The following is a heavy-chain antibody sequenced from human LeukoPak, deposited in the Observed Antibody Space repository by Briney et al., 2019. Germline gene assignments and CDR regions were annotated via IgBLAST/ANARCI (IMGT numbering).Heavy chain of an antibody. CDR1: GYTFTSYG. D-gene: IGHD6-13*01. V-gene: IGHV1-18*01. Sequence: GASVKVSCKASGYTFTSYGISWVRQATGQGLEWMGWISAYNCNTNYAQKLQGRVTMTTDTSTSTAYTELRSLRSDDTAVYYCARDVDPAAGKDYWGQGTLVTVSS. J-gene: IGHJ4*02. CDR2: ISAYNCNT. CDR3: ARDVDPAAGKDY.